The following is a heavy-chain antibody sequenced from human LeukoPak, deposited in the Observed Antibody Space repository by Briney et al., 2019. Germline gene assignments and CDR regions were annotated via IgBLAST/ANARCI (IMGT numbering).Heavy chain of an antibody. CDR2: INSDGSST. D-gene: IGHD3-22*01. V-gene: IGHV3-74*01. Sequence: GGSLRLSCAASGFTVSSNYMSWVRQAPGKGLEWVSRINSDGSSTSYADSVKGRFTISRDNAKNTLYLQMNSLRAEDTAVYYCAREEYYYDSSPIDYWGQGTLVTVSS. CDR3: AREEYYYDSSPIDY. CDR1: GFTVSSNY. J-gene: IGHJ4*02.